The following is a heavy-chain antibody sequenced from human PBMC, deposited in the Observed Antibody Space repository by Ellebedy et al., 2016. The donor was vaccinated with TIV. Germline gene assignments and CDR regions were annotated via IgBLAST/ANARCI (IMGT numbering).Heavy chain of an antibody. CDR3: VSSSPVIDY. D-gene: IGHD6-13*01. V-gene: IGHV3-74*01. J-gene: IGHJ4*02. CDR2: VNSDGSST. Sequence: GESLKISCAASGLAFSSYWMRWVRQAPGKVLVWVSRVNSDGSSTTYADSVKGRFTISRDNAKHTLYLQMNSLRGEDTAVYYCVSSSPVIDYWGQGTLVTVSS. CDR1: GLAFSSYW.